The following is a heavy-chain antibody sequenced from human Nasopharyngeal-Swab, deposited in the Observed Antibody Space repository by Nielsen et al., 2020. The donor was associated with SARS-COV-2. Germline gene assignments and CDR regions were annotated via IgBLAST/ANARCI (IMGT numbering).Heavy chain of an antibody. CDR3: ARVSGYSGYDAFDI. J-gene: IGHJ3*02. V-gene: IGHV3-21*01. CDR2: ISSGSSYI. CDR1: GFTFSSYS. Sequence: GRSLRLSCAASGFTFSSYSMNWVRQAPGKGLEWVSFISSGSSYIYYADSLKGRFTISRDNAKKSLCLQMNSLRAEDTAVYYCARVSGYSGYDAFDIWGQGTMVTVSS. D-gene: IGHD5-12*01.